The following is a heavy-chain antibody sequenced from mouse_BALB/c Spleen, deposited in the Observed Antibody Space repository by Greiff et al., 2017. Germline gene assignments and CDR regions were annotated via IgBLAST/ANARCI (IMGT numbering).Heavy chain of an antibody. Sequence: QVQLKESGPGLVAPSQSLSITCTVSGFSLTSYGVHWVRQPPGKGLEWLGVIWAGGSTNYNSALMSRLSISKDNSKSQVFLKMNSLQTDDTAMYYCARGLRSLLRLYYAMDYWGQGTSVTVSS. V-gene: IGHV2-9*02. CDR2: IWAGGST. J-gene: IGHJ4*01. D-gene: IGHD1-2*01. CDR3: ARGLRSLLRLYYAMDY. CDR1: GFSLTSYG.